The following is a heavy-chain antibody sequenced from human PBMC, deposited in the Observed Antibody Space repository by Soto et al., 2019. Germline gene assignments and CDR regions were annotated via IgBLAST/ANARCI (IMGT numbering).Heavy chain of an antibody. Sequence: QVQLVESGGDLVKPGGSLRLSCAASGFPFSDYYMSWIRQAPGKGLEWVSSIGSSSSYTNYADSVKGRFTISRDKAKNSLYLQMNSLRAEDTAVYYCARRRPTGYYNYWGQGPWSPSPQ. V-gene: IGHV3-11*05. CDR1: GFPFSDYY. J-gene: IGHJ4*02. D-gene: IGHD3-9*01. CDR3: ARRRPTGYYNY. CDR2: IGSSSSYT.